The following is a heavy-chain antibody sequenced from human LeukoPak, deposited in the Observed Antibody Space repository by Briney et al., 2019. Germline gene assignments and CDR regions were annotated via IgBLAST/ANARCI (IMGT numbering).Heavy chain of an antibody. CDR2: ISGTGANT. CDR1: GFTFSNYA. Sequence: PGGSLRLSCAVSGFTFSNYAMSWVRQAPGEGPKWVSAISGTGANTFYADSVKGRFTISRDNSKSTLYLQMNSLRAEDTAIYYCAKNIRQLGNYYYYMDVWGKGTTVTVSS. CDR3: AKNIRQLGNYYYYMDV. J-gene: IGHJ6*03. D-gene: IGHD1-1*01. V-gene: IGHV3-23*01.